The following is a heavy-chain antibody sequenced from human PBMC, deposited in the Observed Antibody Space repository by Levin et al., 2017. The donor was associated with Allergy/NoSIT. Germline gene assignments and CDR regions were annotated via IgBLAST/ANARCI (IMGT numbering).Heavy chain of an antibody. V-gene: IGHV3-11*01. J-gene: IGHJ6*02. D-gene: IGHD3-10*01. CDR1: GFIFSDYY. CDR3: ARGRRWGRGVKYGMDV. CDR2: ISSSGSTI. Sequence: GGSLRLSCAASGFIFSDYYMSWIRQAPGKGLEWVSYISSSGSTIYYADSVKGRFTISRDNAKNSLYLQMNSLRAEDTAVYYCARGRRWGRGVKYGMDVWGQGTTVTVSS.